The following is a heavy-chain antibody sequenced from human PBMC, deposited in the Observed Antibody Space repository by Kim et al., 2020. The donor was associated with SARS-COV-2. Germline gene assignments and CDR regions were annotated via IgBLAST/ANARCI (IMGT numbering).Heavy chain of an antibody. D-gene: IGHD5-18*01. CDR2: IWYDGSNK. CDR3: ARDGGYSYGDSNYYDYGMDV. Sequence: GGSLRLSCAASGFTFSSYGMHWVRQAPGKGLEWVAVIWYDGSNKYYADSVKGRFTISRDNSKNTLYLQMNSLRAEDTAVYYCARDGGYSYGDSNYYDYGMDVWGQGTTVTVSS. CDR1: GFTFSSYG. J-gene: IGHJ6*02. V-gene: IGHV3-33*08.